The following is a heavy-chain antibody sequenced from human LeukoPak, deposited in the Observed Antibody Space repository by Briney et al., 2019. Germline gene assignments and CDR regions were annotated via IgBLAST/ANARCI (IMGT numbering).Heavy chain of an antibody. CDR1: GGSISSYY. CDR2: IHYSGST. V-gene: IGHV4-59*01. CDR3: GRVPSAGSGTYYIDY. Sequence: SETLSLTCTVSGGSISSYYWSWIRQPPGKGLEWIGYIHYSGSTNYNPSLKSRVTISGDTSKNQVSLKVTSVTAADTAVYYCGRVPSAGSGTYYIDYWGQGTLVTVSS. D-gene: IGHD3-10*01. J-gene: IGHJ4*02.